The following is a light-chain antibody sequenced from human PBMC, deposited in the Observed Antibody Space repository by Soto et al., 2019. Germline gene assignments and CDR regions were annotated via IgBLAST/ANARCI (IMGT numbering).Light chain of an antibody. J-gene: IGLJ2*01. V-gene: IGLV2-14*01. Sequence: QSALTQPASVSGSPGQSITISCTGTRSDIGSYNYVSWYQQHPGKAPKLMIYEVSNRPSGVSNRFSGSKSGNTASLTLSGRQAEDEADYYGSSYTSSSTLFGGGTKLTVL. CDR2: EVS. CDR3: SSYTSSSTL. CDR1: RSDIGSYNY.